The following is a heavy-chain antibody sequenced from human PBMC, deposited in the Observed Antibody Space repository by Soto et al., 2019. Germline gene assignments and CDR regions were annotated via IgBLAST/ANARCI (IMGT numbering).Heavy chain of an antibody. CDR1: GFTFSSYA. V-gene: IGHV3-23*01. CDR3: AKDEYISSFYYYYYMDV. D-gene: IGHD6-6*01. CDR2: ISGSGGST. J-gene: IGHJ6*03. Sequence: EVQLLESGGGLVQPGGSLRLSCAASGFTFSSYAMSWGRQAPGKGLEWVSAISGSGGSTYYADSVKGRFTISRDNTKNTLYLQMNSLRAEDTAVYYCAKDEYISSFYYYYYMDVWGNGTTVTVSS.